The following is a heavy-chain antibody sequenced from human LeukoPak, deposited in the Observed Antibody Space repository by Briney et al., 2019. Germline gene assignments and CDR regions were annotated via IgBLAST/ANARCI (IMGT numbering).Heavy chain of an antibody. CDR3: ARASGPLWSGYRGGHDY. V-gene: IGHV4-59*01. Sequence: SETLSLTCTVSGGSISSYYWSWIRQPPGKGLEWIGYICYSGSTNYNPSLKSRVTISVDTSKNQFSLKLSSVTAADTAVYYCARASGPLWSGYRGGHDYWGRGTLVTVSS. CDR1: GGSISSYY. J-gene: IGHJ4*02. D-gene: IGHD3-3*01. CDR2: ICYSGST.